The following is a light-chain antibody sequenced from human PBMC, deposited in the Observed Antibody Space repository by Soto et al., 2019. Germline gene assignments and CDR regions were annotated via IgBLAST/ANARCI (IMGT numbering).Light chain of an antibody. J-gene: IGKJ5*01. CDR1: QSVRSS. Sequence: EIVLTQSPASLSLSPGERATLSCRASQSVRSSLGWYQQKPGQAPRLLISDASNSATGIPARFSGSGSGTDCTLTISSLEPEDCAVYYCQQCSNWPLITFGQGTRLEIK. CDR2: DAS. CDR3: QQCSNWPLIT. V-gene: IGKV3-11*01.